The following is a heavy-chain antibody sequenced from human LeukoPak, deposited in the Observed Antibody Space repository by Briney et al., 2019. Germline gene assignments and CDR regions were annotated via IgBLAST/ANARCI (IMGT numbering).Heavy chain of an antibody. V-gene: IGHV4-39*01. CDR3: ARNYYDFWSGYYGPWFDP. Sequence: PSETLSLTCTVSGGSISSSSYYWGWIRQPPGKGLEWIGSIYYSGSTYYNPSLKSRVTISVDTSKNQFSLKLSSMTAADTAVYYCARNYYDFWSGYYGPWFDPWGQGTLVTVSS. CDR2: IYYSGST. CDR1: GGSISSSSYY. D-gene: IGHD3-3*01. J-gene: IGHJ5*02.